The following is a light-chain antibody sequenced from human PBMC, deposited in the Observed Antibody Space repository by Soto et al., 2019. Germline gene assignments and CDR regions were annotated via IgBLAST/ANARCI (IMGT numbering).Light chain of an antibody. Sequence: DIVLTQSPGTLSLSPWDRATLSCRASQSVSSYLAWYQQKPGQAPKLLIHGASNRATGVPARFSGSGSGTDFTLTINSLEPEDSAAYYCQHYSSNCATFGHGTKVDI. J-gene: IGKJ1*01. CDR1: QSVSSY. CDR2: GAS. V-gene: IGKV3-20*01. CDR3: QHYSSNCAT.